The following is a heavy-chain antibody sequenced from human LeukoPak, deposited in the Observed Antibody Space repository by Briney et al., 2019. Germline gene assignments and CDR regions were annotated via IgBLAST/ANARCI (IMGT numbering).Heavy chain of an antibody. D-gene: IGHD1-1*01. CDR2: IWYDGSNK. CDR3: ARDRVHAFDI. V-gene: IGHV3-33*01. Sequence: GRSLILSCAASGFTFSSYGMHWVRQAPGKGLEWVAVIWYDGSNKYYADSVRGRFTISRDNSKNTLYLQMNSLRAEDTAVYYCARDRVHAFDIWGQGTMVTVSS. J-gene: IGHJ3*02. CDR1: GFTFSSYG.